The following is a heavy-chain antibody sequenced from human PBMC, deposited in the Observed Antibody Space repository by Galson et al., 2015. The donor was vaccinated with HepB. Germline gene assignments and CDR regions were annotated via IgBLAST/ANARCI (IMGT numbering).Heavy chain of an antibody. Sequence: SVKVSCKASGYTFTSYGISWVRQAPGQGLEWMGWISAYNGNTNYAQKLQGRVTMTTDTSTSTAYMELSSLRSEDTAVYYCARDWSGQQLDQNAFDIWGQGTMVTVSS. CDR2: ISAYNGNT. J-gene: IGHJ3*02. D-gene: IGHD6-13*01. CDR1: GYTFTSYG. V-gene: IGHV1-18*04. CDR3: ARDWSGQQLDQNAFDI.